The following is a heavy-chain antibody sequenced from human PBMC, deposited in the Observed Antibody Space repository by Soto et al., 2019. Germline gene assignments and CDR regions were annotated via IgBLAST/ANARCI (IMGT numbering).Heavy chain of an antibody. CDR3: ARSTGGFGDLLQFDH. CDR2: IYWDDDK. V-gene: IGHV2-5*02. D-gene: IGHD3-10*01. J-gene: IGHJ4*02. Sequence: QITLKESGPTRVQPTQTLTLTCTFSGFPFNTSGPGVNWIRQPPGKALEWLALIYWDDDKRYNPSLKNRLTITKDISKNQVVLTISDMDPVDTATYFCARSTGGFGDLLQFDHWGQGTLVTVSS. CDR1: GFPFNTSGPG.